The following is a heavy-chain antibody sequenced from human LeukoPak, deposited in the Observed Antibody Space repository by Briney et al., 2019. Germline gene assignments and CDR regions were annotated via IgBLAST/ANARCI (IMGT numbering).Heavy chain of an antibody. CDR1: GYTFTSYY. CDR2: INPSGGST. V-gene: IGHV1-46*01. CDR3: ARDPNANWFDP. Sequence: ASVKVSCKASGYTFTSYYMHWVRQAPGQGLEWMGIINPSGGSTSYAQKFQGRVTMTRDMSTSTVYMELSSLRSEDTAVYYCARDPNANWFDPWGQGTLVTVSS. D-gene: IGHD4/OR15-4a*01. J-gene: IGHJ5*02.